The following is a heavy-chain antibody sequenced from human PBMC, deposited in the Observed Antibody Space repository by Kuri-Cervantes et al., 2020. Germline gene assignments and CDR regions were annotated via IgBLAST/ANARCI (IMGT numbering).Heavy chain of an antibody. CDR3: TTSPHSGYSPT. V-gene: IGHV5-51*01. CDR2: IYPGDSDI. D-gene: IGHD3-22*01. J-gene: IGHJ5*02. CDR1: GYSFSTYW. Sequence: GGSLRLSCKGSGYSFSTYWVAWVRQTPDKGLEWMGIIYPGDSDIRYNPSFQGQISISADTSINTAFLQWGSLKASDTAIYYCTTSPHSGYSPTWGQGTLVTVSS.